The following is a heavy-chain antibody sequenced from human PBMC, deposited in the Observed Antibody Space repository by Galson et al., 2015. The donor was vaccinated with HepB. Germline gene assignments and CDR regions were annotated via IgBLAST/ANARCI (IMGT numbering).Heavy chain of an antibody. J-gene: IGHJ2*01. D-gene: IGHD2-21*01. V-gene: IGHV3-21*01. Sequence: SLRLSCAASGFTFSSYSMNWVRQAPGKRLEWVSSISSSSSYIYYADSVKGRFTISRDNAKNSLYLQMNRLRAEDTAVYYCARGSILWWPNPGWNFDRWGRGTLVTVSS. CDR3: ARGSILWWPNPGWNFDR. CDR2: ISSSSSYI. CDR1: GFTFSSYS.